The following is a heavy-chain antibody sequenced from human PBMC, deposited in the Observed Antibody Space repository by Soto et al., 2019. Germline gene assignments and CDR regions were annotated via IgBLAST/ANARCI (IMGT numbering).Heavy chain of an antibody. D-gene: IGHD2-2*01. CDR1: GGTFSSYA. CDR2: IIPIFGTA. CDR3: WGYCSSTSCRYTAMDRFDY. V-gene: IGHV1-69*01. Sequence: QVQLVQSGAEVKKPGSSVKVSCKASGGTFSSYAISWVRQAPGQGLEWMGGIIPIFGTANYAQKFQGRVTITADESTSTAYMELSSLRSEDTAVYYCWGYCSSTSCRYTAMDRFDYWGQGTLVTVSS. J-gene: IGHJ4*02.